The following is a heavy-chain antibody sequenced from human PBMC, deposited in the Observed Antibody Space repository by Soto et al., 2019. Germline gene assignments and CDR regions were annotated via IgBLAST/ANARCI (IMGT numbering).Heavy chain of an antibody. J-gene: IGHJ6*02. Sequence: WETLSLTCAVYGGSFSGYYWSWIRQPPGKGLEWIGEINHSGSTNYNPSLKSRVTISVDTSKNQFSLKLSSVTAADTAVYYCAREYYDILTGYPGSGMDVWGQGTTVTVSS. CDR2: INHSGST. CDR3: AREYYDILTGYPGSGMDV. V-gene: IGHV4-34*01. D-gene: IGHD3-9*01. CDR1: GGSFSGYY.